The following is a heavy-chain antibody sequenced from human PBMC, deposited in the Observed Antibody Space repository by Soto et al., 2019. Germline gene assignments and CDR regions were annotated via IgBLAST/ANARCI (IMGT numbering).Heavy chain of an antibody. D-gene: IGHD2-2*02. CDR3: AREYTYGSNFFDC. J-gene: IGHJ4*02. V-gene: IGHV4-31*03. CDR2: ISHSGST. Sequence: TLSLTCTVSGGSISSAAYYWSWIRQHPGKGQKWIGYISHSGSTYYNPSLKSRVIISVDTSKNQFSLSLTSVTAADTAVYYCAREYTYGSNFFDCWGQGALVTVSS. CDR1: GGSISSAAYY.